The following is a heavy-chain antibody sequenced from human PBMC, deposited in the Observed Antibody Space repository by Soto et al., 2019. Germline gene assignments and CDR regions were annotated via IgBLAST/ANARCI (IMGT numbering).Heavy chain of an antibody. CDR1: GGSISSGDYY. CDR3: ARLSARQGSVFYYYGMDV. V-gene: IGHV4-30-4*01. Sequence: SETLSLTCTVSGGSISSGDYYWSWIRQPPGKGLEWIGYIYYSGSTYYNPSLKSRVTISVDTSKNQFSLKLSSVTAADTAVYYCARLSARQGSVFYYYGMDVWGQGTTVTVSS. CDR2: IYYSGST. J-gene: IGHJ6*02. D-gene: IGHD6-6*01.